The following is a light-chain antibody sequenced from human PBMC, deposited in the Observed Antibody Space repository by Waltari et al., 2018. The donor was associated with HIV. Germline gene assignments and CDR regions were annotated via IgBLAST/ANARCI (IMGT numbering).Light chain of an antibody. CDR1: TSIIGNNF. V-gene: IGLV1-51*01. CDR3: GTWDNSLSAWV. J-gene: IGLJ3*02. CDR2: DNN. Sequence: QSVLTQPPSVSAAPGQKVTISCSGSTSIIGNNFVSWYQQFPGTAPKRLIYDNNKRPSGSPDRFSGSRSGTSATLGITGLQTGDEAEYYCGTWDNSLSAWVFGGGTKVTVL.